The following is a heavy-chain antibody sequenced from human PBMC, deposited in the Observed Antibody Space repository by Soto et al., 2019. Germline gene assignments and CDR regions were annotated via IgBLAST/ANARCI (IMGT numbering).Heavy chain of an antibody. Sequence: GGSLRLSCAASGFTFRSYAMSWVRQAPGKGLEWVSGISGSGDNTFYADSVKGRITISRDNSKNTLYLQMDSLRAEDTAVYYCAKDYRCSGGSCYCDYWGQGTLVTVSS. CDR3: AKDYRCSGGSCYCDY. J-gene: IGHJ4*02. V-gene: IGHV3-23*01. D-gene: IGHD2-15*01. CDR2: ISGSGDNT. CDR1: GFTFRSYA.